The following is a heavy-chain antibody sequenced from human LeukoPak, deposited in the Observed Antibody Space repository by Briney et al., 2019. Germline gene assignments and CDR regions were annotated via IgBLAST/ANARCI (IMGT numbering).Heavy chain of an antibody. Sequence: PGGTLRLSCAASGFTFSSYGMSWVRQAPGKGLEWVSAISGSGGSTYYADSVKGRFTISRDNSKNTLYLQMNSLRAEDTAVYYCAKDQLVRYFDWVGWGVSYYYYMDVWGKGTTVTISS. D-gene: IGHD3-9*01. V-gene: IGHV3-23*01. CDR2: ISGSGGST. CDR3: AKDQLVRYFDWVGWGVSYYYYMDV. CDR1: GFTFSSYG. J-gene: IGHJ6*03.